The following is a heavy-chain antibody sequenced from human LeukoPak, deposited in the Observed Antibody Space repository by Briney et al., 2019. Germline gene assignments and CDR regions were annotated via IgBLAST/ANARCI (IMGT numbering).Heavy chain of an antibody. CDR3: ARDWYSSGWHSYYYYYMDV. V-gene: IGHV3-11*04. CDR2: ISSSGSTI. D-gene: IGHD6-19*01. CDR1: GFTFSDYY. J-gene: IGHJ6*03. Sequence: GGSLRLSCAASGFTFSDYYMSWIRQAPGRGLEWVSYISSSGSTIYYADSVKGRFTISRDNAKNSLYLQMNSLRAEDTAVYYCARDWYSSGWHSYYYYYMDVWGKGTTVTVSS.